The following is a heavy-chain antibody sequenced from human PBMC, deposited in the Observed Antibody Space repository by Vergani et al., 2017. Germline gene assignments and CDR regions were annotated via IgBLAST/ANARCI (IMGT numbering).Heavy chain of an antibody. D-gene: IGHD2-2*01. Sequence: EVQLLESGGGLVQPGGSLRLSCAASGFTFSSYAMSWVRQVPGKGLEWVSGISGSGGNTYYANSVKGRFTISRDNSKNTLYLQMNSLRADDTAVYYCAKGVYCSSTSCYEGRGYYYGMGVWGKXP. CDR1: GFTFSSYA. CDR2: ISGSGGNT. V-gene: IGHV3-23*01. CDR3: AKGVYCSSTSCYEGRGYYYGMGV. J-gene: IGHJ6*04.